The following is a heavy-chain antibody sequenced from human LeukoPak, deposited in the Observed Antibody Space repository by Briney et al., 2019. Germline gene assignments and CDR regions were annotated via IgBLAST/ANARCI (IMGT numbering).Heavy chain of an antibody. V-gene: IGHV4-39*01. D-gene: IGHD3-10*01. CDR1: GGSISSIIYY. J-gene: IGHJ4*02. Sequence: PLETLCVTCTVFGGSISSIIYYWGCIRQPPGKGLEWIGTIYYSGSTYYNVSLKSRVTISVDTSRNQFSLKLSSVTAADTAVYYCARHSRSVDYGSGSYTWDYWGQRTMVADSS. CDR2: IYYSGST. CDR3: ARHSRSVDYGSGSYTWDY.